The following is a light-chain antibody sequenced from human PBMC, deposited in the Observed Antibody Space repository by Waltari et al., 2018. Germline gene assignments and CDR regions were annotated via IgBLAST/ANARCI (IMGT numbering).Light chain of an antibody. V-gene: IGKV3-20*01. CDR1: QTVGSSS. CDR3: QQHGTLPAT. CDR2: RAS. Sequence: EIVLTQSPGTASLSPGDSATLPCRASQTVGSSSLAWYQQKPGQAPRLVIYRASRRATGIPDRFSGSGSGTDFSLTISRLEPEDFAVYYCQQHGTLPATFGQGTKVEIK. J-gene: IGKJ1*01.